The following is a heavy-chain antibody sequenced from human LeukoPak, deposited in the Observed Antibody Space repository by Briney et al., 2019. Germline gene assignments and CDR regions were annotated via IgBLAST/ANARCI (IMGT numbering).Heavy chain of an antibody. V-gene: IGHV3-23*01. CDR1: GFTFSTYA. D-gene: IGHD1-1*01. Sequence: GGSLRLSCVASGFTFSTYAMTWVRQAPGKGLEWVSAISAGGTNTYYVDSVRGRFTISRDDSKNTLYLQMHSLKAEDTAVYSCAKRMINDYYFDYWGQGTLVTVSS. J-gene: IGHJ4*02. CDR2: ISAGGTNT. CDR3: AKRMINDYYFDY.